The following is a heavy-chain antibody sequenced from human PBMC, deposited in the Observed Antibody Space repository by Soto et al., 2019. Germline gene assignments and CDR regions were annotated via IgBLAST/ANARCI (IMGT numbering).Heavy chain of an antibody. CDR2: IIPLFGAA. J-gene: IGHJ4*02. Sequence: QVQLVQSGAEVKKPGSSVKVSCKASGGTFSSYAISWVRQAPGQGLAWMGGIIPLFGAANYAQQFQGSVTITADESTSTAYMELSSLRSEDTAVYYCAYCGGDCYSNYWGQGTLVTVSS. CDR1: GGTFSSYA. D-gene: IGHD2-21*02. CDR3: AYCGGDCYSNY. V-gene: IGHV1-69*01.